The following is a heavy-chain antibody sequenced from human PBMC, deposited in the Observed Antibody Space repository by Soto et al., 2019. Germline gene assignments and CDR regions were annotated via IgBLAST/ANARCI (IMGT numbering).Heavy chain of an antibody. Sequence: GESLKISCKGSGYSFTSYWIGWVREMPGKGLEWMGIIYPGDSDTRYSPSFQGQVTISADKSISTAYLQWSSLKASDTAMYYCARFRSYYYDSSGYYDAFDIWGQGTMVTVSS. CDR2: IYPGDSDT. D-gene: IGHD3-22*01. CDR3: ARFRSYYYDSSGYYDAFDI. J-gene: IGHJ3*02. V-gene: IGHV5-51*01. CDR1: GYSFTSYW.